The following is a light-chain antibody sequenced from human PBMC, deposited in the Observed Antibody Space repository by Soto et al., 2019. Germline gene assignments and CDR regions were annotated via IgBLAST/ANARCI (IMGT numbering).Light chain of an antibody. Sequence: IQMTQSPSSVSASIGDTVTITCRASQDINVYLNWYQQKPGEVPKLLIYSAYTLHSGVQSRFTGSGSETDFTLTIRSLQPEDFATYYCQHGYVAPYSFGQGTKVDIK. CDR3: QHGYVAPYS. J-gene: IGKJ2*03. CDR2: SAY. CDR1: QDINVY. V-gene: IGKV1-39*01.